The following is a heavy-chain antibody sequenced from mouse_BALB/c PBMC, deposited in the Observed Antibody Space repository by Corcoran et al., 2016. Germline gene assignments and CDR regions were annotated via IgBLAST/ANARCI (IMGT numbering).Heavy chain of an antibody. CDR1: GYTFTNFG. CDR3: ARWGYYSLDF. D-gene: IGHD2-3*01. J-gene: IGHJ2*01. Sequence: QIQLVQSGPELKKPGETVKISCKASGYTFTNFGVIWVKQAPGTGLKYMGWINTYTEEPTYADDFKGRFAFSLDTSASTAYLQINNLKNEDTATYVCARWGYYSLDFWCQGTTLTVSS. V-gene: IGHV9-3-1*01. CDR2: INTYTEEP.